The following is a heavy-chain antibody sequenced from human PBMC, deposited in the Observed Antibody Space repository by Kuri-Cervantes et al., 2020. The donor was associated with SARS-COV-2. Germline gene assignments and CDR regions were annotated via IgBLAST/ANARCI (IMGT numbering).Heavy chain of an antibody. D-gene: IGHD6-6*01. CDR3: ASHGAQRLVRY. V-gene: IGHV4-30-4*08. CDR2: IYYSGST. CDR1: GGSISSGDYY. Sequence: SETLSLTCTVSGGSISSGDYYWSWLRQPPGKGREWIGYIYYSGSTYHNPSLKSRVTISVDTSKNQFSLKLISVAAADTAVYYCASHGAQRLVRYWGQGTLVTVSS. J-gene: IGHJ4*02.